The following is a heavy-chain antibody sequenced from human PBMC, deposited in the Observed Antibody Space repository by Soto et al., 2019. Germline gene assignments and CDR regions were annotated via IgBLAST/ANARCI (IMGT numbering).Heavy chain of an antibody. CDR2: ISGSGGST. D-gene: IGHD6-19*01. Sequence: PGGSLRLSCAASGFTFSSYAMSWVRQAPGKGLEWVSAISGSGGSTYYADSVKGRFTISRDNSKNTLYLQMNSLRAEDTAVYYCARDFVESIAVAGIDYWGQGTLVTVSS. CDR1: GFTFSSYA. V-gene: IGHV3-23*01. CDR3: ARDFVESIAVAGIDY. J-gene: IGHJ4*02.